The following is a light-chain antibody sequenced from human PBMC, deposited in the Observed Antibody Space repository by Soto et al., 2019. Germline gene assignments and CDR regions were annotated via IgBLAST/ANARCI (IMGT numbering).Light chain of an antibody. CDR1: QTVSTY. V-gene: IGKV3-11*01. CDR3: QQHNNWSPDIT. Sequence: EIVLTQSPVTLSLSPGDRATLSCRASQTVSTYLAWYQQKPGQAPRLLIYDASNRATGIPARFSGSGSGTDFSPTISSIEPEDFAVYYCQQHNNWSPDITFGQGTRLDIK. CDR2: DAS. J-gene: IGKJ5*01.